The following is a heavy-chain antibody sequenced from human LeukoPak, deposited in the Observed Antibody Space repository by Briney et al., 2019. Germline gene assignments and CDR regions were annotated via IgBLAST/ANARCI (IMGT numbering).Heavy chain of an antibody. CDR1: GLTFSSYA. CDR3: ARMFTTSSRSPLLY. D-gene: IGHD6-6*01. V-gene: IGHV3-23*01. J-gene: IGHJ4*02. Sequence: GRSLRLSCAASGLTFSSYAMSSVRQAPGEWLEWVSAISGSGGSTYYADSVKGRFTISRDNSKNTLYLQINSLRAEDTAVYYCARMFTTSSRSPLLYWGQGALVTVSS. CDR2: ISGSGGST.